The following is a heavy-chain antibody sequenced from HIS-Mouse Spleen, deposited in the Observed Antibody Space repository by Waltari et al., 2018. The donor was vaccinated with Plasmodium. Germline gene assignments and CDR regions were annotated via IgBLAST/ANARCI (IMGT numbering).Heavy chain of an antibody. D-gene: IGHD2-15*01. Sequence: QVQLQQWGARLLKPSETLSLTCAVYGGSFSGYYWSWIRQPPGKGREWIGEIKHSGSTKYNPALKSRVTISVDTSKNQFSLKLSSGTAADTAVYYCARGVGYCSGGSCDHYFDYWGQGTLVTVSS. CDR2: IKHSGST. CDR1: GGSFSGYY. V-gene: IGHV4-34*01. J-gene: IGHJ4*02. CDR3: ARGVGYCSGGSCDHYFDY.